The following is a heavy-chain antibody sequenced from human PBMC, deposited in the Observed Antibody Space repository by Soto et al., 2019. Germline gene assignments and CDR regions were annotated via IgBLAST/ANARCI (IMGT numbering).Heavy chain of an antibody. CDR3: AGALRNGEWSPAPNSFDD. Sequence: ASVKVSCKASGDTFTSYDINWVRQATGQGLEWMGWMNPNSGNTGYAQKFQGRVTMTRNTSISTAYMELSSLRSEDTAVYYCAGALRNGEWSPAPNSFDDWGQGTPVTVSS. CDR2: MNPNSGNT. J-gene: IGHJ4*02. D-gene: IGHD3-3*01. V-gene: IGHV1-8*01. CDR1: GDTFTSYD.